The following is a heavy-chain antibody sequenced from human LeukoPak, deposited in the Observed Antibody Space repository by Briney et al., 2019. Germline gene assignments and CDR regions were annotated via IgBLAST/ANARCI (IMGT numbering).Heavy chain of an antibody. CDR2: IYYSGST. V-gene: IGHV4-59*01. CDR3: ARDYYGDKNPS. Sequence: SETLSLTCTVSGGSISSNYWNWIRQPPGKGLEWIGYIYYSGSTNYNPSLKSRVTISVDTSKNQFSLKLSSVTAADTAVYYCARDYYGDKNPSWGQGTLVTVSS. D-gene: IGHD4-23*01. CDR1: GGSISSNY. J-gene: IGHJ5*02.